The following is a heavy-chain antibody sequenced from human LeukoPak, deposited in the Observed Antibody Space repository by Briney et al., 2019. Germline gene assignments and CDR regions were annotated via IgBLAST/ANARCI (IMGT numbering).Heavy chain of an antibody. V-gene: IGHV3-30*18. CDR3: AEDRSRYSGSYFWGFYFDY. D-gene: IGHD1-26*01. CDR2: ISYDGSSK. CDR1: GFTFSSYD. J-gene: IGHJ4*02. Sequence: GGSLRLSCVVSGFTFSSYDMHWVRQAPGKGLEWVAVISYDGSSKYYADSVKGRFTISRDNSKNTLYLQMNSLRAEDTAVYYCAEDRSRYSGSYFWGFYFDYWGQGTLVTVSS.